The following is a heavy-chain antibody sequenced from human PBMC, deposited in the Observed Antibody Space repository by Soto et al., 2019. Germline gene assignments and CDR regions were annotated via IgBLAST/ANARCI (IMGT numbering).Heavy chain of an antibody. D-gene: IGHD3-22*01. Sequence: GASVKVSCKVSGYTLTELSMHWVRQAPGKGLEWMGGFDPEDGETIYAQKFQGRVTMTEDTSTDTAYMELSSLRSEDTAVYYCASISYYYDSSGIWVLDIWGQGTMVTVSS. V-gene: IGHV1-24*01. CDR3: ASISYYYDSSGIWVLDI. CDR2: FDPEDGET. CDR1: GYTLTELS. J-gene: IGHJ3*02.